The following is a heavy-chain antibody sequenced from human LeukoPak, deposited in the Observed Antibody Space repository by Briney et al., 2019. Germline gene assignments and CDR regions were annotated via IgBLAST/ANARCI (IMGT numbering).Heavy chain of an antibody. CDR3: ARRSTVGRMGY. D-gene: IGHD4-23*01. CDR2: INHSGST. CDR1: GGSFSGYY. J-gene: IGHJ4*02. Sequence: PSETLSLTCAVYGGSFSGYYWSWIRQPPGKGLEWIGEINHSGSTNYNPTLKSQVTISVDTSKNQFSLKLSSVTAADTAVYYCARRSTVGRMGYWGQGTLVTVSS. V-gene: IGHV4-34*01.